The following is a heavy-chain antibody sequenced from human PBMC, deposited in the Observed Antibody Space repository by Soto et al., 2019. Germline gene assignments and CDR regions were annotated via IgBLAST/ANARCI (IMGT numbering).Heavy chain of an antibody. V-gene: IGHV1-18*01. Sequence: ASVKVSCTASGYTFTSYGISWVRQAPGQGLEWMGWISAYNGNTNYAQKLQGRVTMTTDTSKSIAYLQMNSLKTEDTAVYYCAQGGYYYDSSGYLAVDYLYYAMDVWGQGTTVTVSS. CDR1: GYTFTSYG. D-gene: IGHD3-22*01. J-gene: IGHJ6*02. CDR2: ISAYNGNT. CDR3: AQGGYYYDSSGYLAVDYLYYAMDV.